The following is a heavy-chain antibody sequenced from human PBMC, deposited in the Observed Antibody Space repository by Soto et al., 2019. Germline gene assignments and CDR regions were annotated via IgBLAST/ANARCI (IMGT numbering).Heavy chain of an antibody. Sequence: ASVKVSCKPYGYTFTAYYIHWIRQVPGQGLECLGWIDPRSGVTNYAQKFQGRVTMTRDMSIKTVYMDLSWLTSDDTAVYYCARGYDYVWGSYRITFDYWGQGTLVTVYS. CDR3: ARGYDYVWGSYRITFDY. CDR2: IDPRSGVT. D-gene: IGHD3-16*02. V-gene: IGHV1-2*02. J-gene: IGHJ4*02. CDR1: GYTFTAYY.